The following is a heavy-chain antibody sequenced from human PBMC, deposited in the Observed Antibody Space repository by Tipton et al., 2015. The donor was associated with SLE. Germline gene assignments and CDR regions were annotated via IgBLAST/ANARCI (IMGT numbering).Heavy chain of an antibody. CDR2: ILSSGYT. J-gene: IGHJ6*03. V-gene: IGHV4-39*07. CDR3: ARAGAGYYYYYYMDV. Sequence: GLVKPSETLSLTCTVSGDSNRNMDDYWGWIRQPPGKGLEWLGIILSSGYTYYNPSLRIRVTISDDTSKNKISLKLSSVTAADTAVYYCARAGAGYYYYYYMDVWGKGTTVTVSS. CDR1: GDSNRNMDDY.